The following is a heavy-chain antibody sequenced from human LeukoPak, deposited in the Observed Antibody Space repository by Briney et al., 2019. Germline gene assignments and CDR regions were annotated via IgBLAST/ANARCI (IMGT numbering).Heavy chain of an antibody. J-gene: IGHJ4*02. V-gene: IGHV3-30-3*01. CDR3: AKELGGYSYGDFDY. D-gene: IGHD5-18*01. CDR2: ILYDGSSK. CDR1: GFIFNHYT. Sequence: GGSLRLSCVASGFIFNHYTMHWVRQAPGKGLEWVGLILYDGSSKYYGDSVRGRFTISRDNSKNTLYLQMNSLRAEDTAVYYCAKELGGYSYGDFDYWGQGTLVTVSS.